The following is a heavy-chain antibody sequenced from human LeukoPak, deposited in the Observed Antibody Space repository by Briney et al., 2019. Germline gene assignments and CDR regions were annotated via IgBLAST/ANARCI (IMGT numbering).Heavy chain of an antibody. J-gene: IGHJ4*02. CDR1: GFTFSSYA. CDR3: AKDISGSWSIDY. D-gene: IGHD6-13*01. Sequence: PGGSLRLSCAASGFTFSSYAVHWVRQAPGKGLEWVAVISYDGGNKYYADSVKGRFTISRDNSKNTLYLQMNSLRAEDTAVYYCAKDISGSWSIDYWGQGTLVTVSS. CDR2: ISYDGGNK. V-gene: IGHV3-30*04.